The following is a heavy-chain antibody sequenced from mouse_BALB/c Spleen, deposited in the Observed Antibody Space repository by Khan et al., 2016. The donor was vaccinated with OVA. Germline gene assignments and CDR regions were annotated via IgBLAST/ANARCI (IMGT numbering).Heavy chain of an antibody. CDR1: GYSFTTYY. CDR3: TRQGYVTWLTY. V-gene: IGHV1S135*01. CDR2: IDPFSGGT. J-gene: IGHJ3*01. D-gene: IGHD2-2*01. Sequence: VQLQQSGPELMKPGASVKISCKASGYSFTTYYIHWMMQSHGKSLEWIGYIDPFSGGTTYNQKFKGKATLTVDSSSSTAYIHLSNLTSEDSAVYYGTRQGYVTWLTYWGQGTLVTVS.